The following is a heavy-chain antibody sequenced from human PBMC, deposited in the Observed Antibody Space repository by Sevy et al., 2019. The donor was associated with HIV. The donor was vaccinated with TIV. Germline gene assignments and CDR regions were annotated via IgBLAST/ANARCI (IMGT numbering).Heavy chain of an antibody. D-gene: IGHD1-26*01. J-gene: IGHJ4*02. Sequence: GGSLRLSCAASGFTFSSYGMHWVRQAPGKGLEWVAVISYDGSNKYYADSVKGRFTISRDNSKNTLYLQMNSLRAEDTAVYYCAKGNSGSYWGAGYWGQRTLVTVSS. CDR2: ISYDGSNK. CDR3: AKGNSGSYWGAGY. CDR1: GFTFSSYG. V-gene: IGHV3-30*18.